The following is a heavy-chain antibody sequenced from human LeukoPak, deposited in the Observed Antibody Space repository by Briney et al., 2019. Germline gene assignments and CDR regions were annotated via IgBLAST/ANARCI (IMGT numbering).Heavy chain of an antibody. V-gene: IGHV3-11*01. J-gene: IGHJ4*02. CDR3: ARDYYYGSGSYYRYFDY. CDR1: GFTFSDYY. D-gene: IGHD3-10*01. Sequence: GGSLRLSCAASGFTFSDYYMSWIRQAPGKGLEWVSYISSSGSTIYYADPVKGRFTISRDNAKNSLYLQMNSLRAEDTAVYYCARDYYYGSGSYYRYFDYWGQGTLVTVSS. CDR2: ISSSGSTI.